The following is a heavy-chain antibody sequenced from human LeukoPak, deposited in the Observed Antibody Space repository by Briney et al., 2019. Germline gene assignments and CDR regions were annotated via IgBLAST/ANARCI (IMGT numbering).Heavy chain of an antibody. CDR3: AREPKRGSGDYFDY. V-gene: IGHV3-53*01. CDR1: GFTVSSNY. Sequence: GGSLRLSCAASGFTVSSNYMSWVRQAPGKGLEWVSVIYSGGSTYYADSVKGRFTISRDNSKNTLYLQMNSLRAEDTAVHYCAREPKRGSGDYFDYWGQGTLVTVSS. J-gene: IGHJ4*02. CDR2: IYSGGST. D-gene: IGHD2-15*01.